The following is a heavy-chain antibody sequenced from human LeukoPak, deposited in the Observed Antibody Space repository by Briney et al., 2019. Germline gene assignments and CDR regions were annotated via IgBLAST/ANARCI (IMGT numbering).Heavy chain of an antibody. D-gene: IGHD5-12*01. CDR2: IKQDGSEK. Sequence: GGSLRLSCAASGFTFSSYWMSWVRQAPGKGLEWVANIKQDGSEKYYVDSVKGRFTISRDNAKNSLYLQMNSLRAEDTAVYYCARVVDIVATIRFDYWGQGTLVTVSS. CDR3: ARVVDIVATIRFDY. CDR1: GFTFSSYW. V-gene: IGHV3-7*01. J-gene: IGHJ4*02.